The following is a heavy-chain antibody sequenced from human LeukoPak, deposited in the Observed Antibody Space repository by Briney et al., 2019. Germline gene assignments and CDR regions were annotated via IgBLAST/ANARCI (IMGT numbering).Heavy chain of an antibody. CDR1: GFTFSSYS. J-gene: IGHJ4*02. Sequence: GGSLRLSCAASGFTFSSYSMNWVRQAPGKGLEWVSSISSSSSYIYYADSVKGRFTISRDSAKNSLYLQMNSLRAEDTAVYYCARGSGYDAPMPKLSDYWGQGSLVTVSS. CDR3: ARGSGYDAPMPKLSDY. D-gene: IGHD5-12*01. CDR2: ISSSSSYI. V-gene: IGHV3-21*01.